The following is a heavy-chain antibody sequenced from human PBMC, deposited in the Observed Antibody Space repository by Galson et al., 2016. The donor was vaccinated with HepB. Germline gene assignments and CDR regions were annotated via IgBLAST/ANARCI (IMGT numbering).Heavy chain of an antibody. J-gene: IGHJ3*01. CDR2: IYHTGNT. Sequence: ETLSLTCNVSGGSIRGSPYYWGWIRQPPGKGLEWIGSIYHTGNTYYNPSLKSRVTMHVDTSKNQISLKLNSVTAADQAGYYCSRPPSSIAAASDAFDLWGRGTMVTVSS. V-gene: IGHV4-39*01. CDR1: GGSIRGSPYY. D-gene: IGHD6-6*01. CDR3: SRPPSSIAAASDAFDL.